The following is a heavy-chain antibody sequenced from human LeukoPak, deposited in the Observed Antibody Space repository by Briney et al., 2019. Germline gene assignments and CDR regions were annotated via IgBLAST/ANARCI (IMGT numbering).Heavy chain of an antibody. Sequence: GGSLRLSCAASGFTFSDYYMSWVRQAPGKGLEWVSYISSSGSTIYYADSVKGRFTISRDNAKNSLYLQMNSLRAEDTAVYYCARDRYYDSSGYYYGYWGQGTLVTVSS. J-gene: IGHJ4*02. CDR2: ISSSGSTI. CDR1: GFTFSDYY. V-gene: IGHV3-11*01. CDR3: ARDRYYDSSGYYYGY. D-gene: IGHD3-22*01.